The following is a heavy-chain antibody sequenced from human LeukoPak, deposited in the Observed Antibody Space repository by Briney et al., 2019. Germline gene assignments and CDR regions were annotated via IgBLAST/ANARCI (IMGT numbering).Heavy chain of an antibody. D-gene: IGHD3-10*01. CDR1: GGSISSYY. J-gene: IGHJ5*02. Sequence: SETLSLTCTVSGGSISSYYWSWIRQPAGKGLEWIGRIYTSGSTNYNPSLKSRVTMSVDTSKNQFSLKLSSVTAADTAVYYCARGLRGSGSYYNWFDPWGQGTLVTVSS. CDR3: ARGLRGSGSYYNWFDP. V-gene: IGHV4-4*07. CDR2: IYTSGST.